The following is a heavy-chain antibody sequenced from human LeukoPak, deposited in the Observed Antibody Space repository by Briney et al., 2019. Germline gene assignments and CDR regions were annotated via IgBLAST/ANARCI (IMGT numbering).Heavy chain of an antibody. CDR1: GFTFNGYW. Sequence: PGGSLRLSCAASGFTFNGYWMSWVRQAPGKGMEWVANIQQDGSEKKYVDSVKGRFTISRDNAKNPLYLQMDSLRAEDTAVYYCVRLRYTYGKNFDCWGQGTLVTVSS. D-gene: IGHD5-18*01. V-gene: IGHV3-7*01. CDR3: VRLRYTYGKNFDC. CDR2: IQQDGSEK. J-gene: IGHJ4*02.